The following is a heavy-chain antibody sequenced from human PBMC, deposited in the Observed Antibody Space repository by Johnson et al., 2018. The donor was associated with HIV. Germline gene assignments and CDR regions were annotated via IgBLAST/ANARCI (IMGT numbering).Heavy chain of an antibody. CDR1: GFTFTNAW. CDR2: IYSGGST. Sequence: EVQLVESGGGVVQSGRSLRLSCAASGFTFTNAWMSWVRQAPGRGLEWVSVIYSGGSTYYADSVKGRFTISRDNSKNTLYLQMNSLRAEDTAVYYCAKEDYYGSGSYDAFDIWGQGTMVTVSS. D-gene: IGHD3-10*01. V-gene: IGHV3-66*01. J-gene: IGHJ3*02. CDR3: AKEDYYGSGSYDAFDI.